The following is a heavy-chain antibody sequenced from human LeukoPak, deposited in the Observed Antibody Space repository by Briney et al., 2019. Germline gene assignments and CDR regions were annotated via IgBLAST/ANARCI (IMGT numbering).Heavy chain of an antibody. J-gene: IGHJ4*02. CDR2: IYYSGST. V-gene: IGHV4-39*07. CDR1: GGSISSSSYY. D-gene: IGHD3-3*01. Sequence: PSETLSLTCTVSGGSISSSSYYWGWIRQPPGKGLEWIGSIYYSGSTYYNPSLKSRVTISVDTSKNQFSLKLSSVTAADTAVYYCARDGPRDYDFWSGYYADHVCFDYWGQGTLVTVSS. CDR3: ARDGPRDYDFWSGYYADHVCFDY.